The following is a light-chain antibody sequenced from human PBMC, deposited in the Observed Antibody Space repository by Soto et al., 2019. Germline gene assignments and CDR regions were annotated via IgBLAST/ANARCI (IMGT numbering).Light chain of an antibody. J-gene: IGLJ1*01. CDR2: EVS. CDR1: NSDVGIYDF. V-gene: IGLV2-14*01. CDR3: ISYTSDDVRYV. Sequence: QPVLTQPASVSGTPGQSITISCTGSNSDVGIYDFVSWYQHHPGRAPKLIVSEVSHRPSGVSNRFSGSKPGNTASLTISGLQSEDEADYYCISYTSDDVRYVFGTGTKLTVL.